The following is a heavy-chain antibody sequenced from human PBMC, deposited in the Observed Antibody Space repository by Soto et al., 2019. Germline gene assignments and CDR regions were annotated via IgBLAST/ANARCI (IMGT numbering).Heavy chain of an antibody. V-gene: IGHV1-18*01. CDR1: GYAFTTYG. CDR3: ARGRYGDY. CDR2: ISAHNGNT. D-gene: IGHD1-1*01. J-gene: IGHJ4*02. Sequence: QVHLVQSGAEVKKPGASVKVSCQASGYAFTTYGITWVRQAPGQGLEWMGWISAHNGNTNYAQKLQGRVTVTRDTSTSPASLQPRSLRSADTAVYYCARGRYGDYWGQGALVTVSS.